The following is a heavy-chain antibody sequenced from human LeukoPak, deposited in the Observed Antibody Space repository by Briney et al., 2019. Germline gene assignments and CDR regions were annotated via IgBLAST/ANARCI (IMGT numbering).Heavy chain of an antibody. CDR1: GYDFTSVG. J-gene: IGHJ4*02. Sequence: ASVKVSCKASGYDFTSVGITWVRRAPGQGLEWMGWISPYNGNTRYAQKFQGRVAMTTDTSTTTAYMELRGLRFNDTAVYYCARAGPGSGWYFDYWGQGTLVTVSS. CDR3: ARAGPGSGWYFDY. V-gene: IGHV1-18*01. D-gene: IGHD6-19*01. CDR2: ISPYNGNT.